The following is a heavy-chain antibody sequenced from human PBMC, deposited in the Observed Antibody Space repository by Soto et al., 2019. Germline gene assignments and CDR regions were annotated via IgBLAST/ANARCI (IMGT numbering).Heavy chain of an antibody. J-gene: IGHJ4*02. V-gene: IGHV3-74*01. CDR2: INSDGSIT. D-gene: IGHD3-16*02. Sequence: GGSRRLSCAASGFTFSSYWMHWVRQVPEKGLVWVSRINSDGSITNYADAVKGRFTTSRDNVKNTLYLQMNSLGAEDTAVYYCVRYPRSVGGSYRPDYWGQGTLVTVS. CDR3: VRYPRSVGGSYRPDY. CDR1: GFTFSSYW.